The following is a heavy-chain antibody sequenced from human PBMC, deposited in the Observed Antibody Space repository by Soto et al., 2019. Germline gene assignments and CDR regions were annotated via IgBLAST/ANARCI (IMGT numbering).Heavy chain of an antibody. Sequence: GESLKISCKGSGYRFTSYWIGWVRQVPGKGAEWMGTVLPCESVSRYSPAFQGQVTISAGKSISTAYLQWSSLKAWDTAMYFCVSVRYCSSSSCFYFDYWGQGTLVTVSS. CDR3: VSVRYCSSSSCFYFDY. J-gene: IGHJ4*02. D-gene: IGHD2-2*01. CDR1: GYRFTSYW. V-gene: IGHV5-51*01. CDR2: VLPCESVS.